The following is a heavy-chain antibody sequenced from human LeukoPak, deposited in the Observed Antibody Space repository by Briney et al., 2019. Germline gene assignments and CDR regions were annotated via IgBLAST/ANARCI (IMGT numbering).Heavy chain of an antibody. J-gene: IGHJ4*02. Sequence: GASVKVSCNASGYTFTSYGISWVRQAPGQGLEWMGWISAYNGNTNYAQKLQGRVTMTTDTSTSTAYMELRSLRSDDTAVYYCARDKGLAYCGGDCPGDFDYWGQGTLVTVSS. V-gene: IGHV1-18*01. CDR3: ARDKGLAYCGGDCPGDFDY. D-gene: IGHD2-21*01. CDR1: GYTFTSYG. CDR2: ISAYNGNT.